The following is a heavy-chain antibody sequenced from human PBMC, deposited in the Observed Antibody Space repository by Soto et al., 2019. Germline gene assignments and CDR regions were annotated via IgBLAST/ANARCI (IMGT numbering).Heavy chain of an antibody. V-gene: IGHV4-34*01. CDR1: GGFVSSGSYY. CDR2: MSHSGGT. J-gene: IGHJ3*02. Sequence: EQLQQWGAGLLKPSETLSLTCAVYGGFVSSGSYYWSWIRQPPGKGLEWIGEMSHSGGTHFNPSLKSRVTISLDTSKNQFSLKMSSVTAADTALYYCARVERGTATTVVDAFDIWGPGTMVTVSS. CDR3: ARVERGTATTVVDAFDI. D-gene: IGHD1-1*01.